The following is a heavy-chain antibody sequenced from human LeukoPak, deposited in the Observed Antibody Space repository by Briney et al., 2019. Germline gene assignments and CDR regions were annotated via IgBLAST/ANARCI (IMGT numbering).Heavy chain of an antibody. V-gene: IGHV3-30*18. D-gene: IGHD3-3*01. CDR2: ISYDGGSK. CDR3: AKDYYDFWSGGYYYYYGRDV. Sequence: GGSLRLSCAASGFTFSSYVRPWVRQAPGKGLEWVAVISYDGGSKYYADSVKGRFTISRDSNKNTLYLQMNSLRSDDSAVYYCAKDYYDFWSGGYYYYYGRDVWGQGTTVTVSS. CDR1: GFTFSSYV. J-gene: IGHJ6*02.